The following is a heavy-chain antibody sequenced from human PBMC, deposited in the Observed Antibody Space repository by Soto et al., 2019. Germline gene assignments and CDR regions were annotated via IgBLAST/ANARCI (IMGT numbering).Heavy chain of an antibody. CDR1: GFNVSRYD. Sequence: XESLSLSCPASGFNVSRYDMNWVRQGPGRGLEWISYISPSDSAAYYADSVKGRFTISRDNTKNALILQMNSLRAEDTAVYYCARTLKNQLPPYYYAMDVWGQGTTVTVSS. V-gene: IGHV3-48*03. CDR3: ARTLKNQLPPYYYAMDV. CDR2: ISPSDSAA. J-gene: IGHJ6*02. D-gene: IGHD2-2*01.